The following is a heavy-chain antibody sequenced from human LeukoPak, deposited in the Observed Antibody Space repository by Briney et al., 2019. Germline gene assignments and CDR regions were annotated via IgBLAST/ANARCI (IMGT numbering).Heavy chain of an antibody. J-gene: IGHJ4*02. CDR1: GGSISSYY. CDR2: IHTSGST. CDR3: ARDRYYYDSSARYFDY. V-gene: IGHV4-4*07. Sequence: PSETLSLTCSVSGGSISSYYWSWIRQPAGKGLEWIGRIHTSGSTNYSPSLKSRVTMSVDTSKNQFSLKLSSVTAADTAVYYCARDRYYYDSSARYFDYWGQGTLVTVSS. D-gene: IGHD3-22*01.